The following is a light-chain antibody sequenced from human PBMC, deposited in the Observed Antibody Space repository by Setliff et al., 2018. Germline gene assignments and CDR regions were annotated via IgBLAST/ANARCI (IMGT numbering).Light chain of an antibody. J-gene: IGKJ1*01. CDR3: QEYDKWPPVT. Sequence: EIVMTQSPATLSVSPGERATLSCRASQSVSMNLAWYQQKPGQAPRLLIYGASTRATGIPARFSGSGSGTEFTLTISSLQSEDFAVYYCQEYDKWPPVTFGQGTKVDIK. CDR2: GAS. CDR1: QSVSMN. V-gene: IGKV3-15*01.